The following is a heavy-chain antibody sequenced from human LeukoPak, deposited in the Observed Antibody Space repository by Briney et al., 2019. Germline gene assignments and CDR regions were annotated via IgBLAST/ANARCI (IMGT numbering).Heavy chain of an antibody. Sequence: GGSLRLSCAASGFIFSHYGMYWVRQAPGKRLEYVAIISYDETDEYYADSVKGRFTISRDNAKNSLYLQMNSLRAEDTAVYYCAREGYSPRDGYNFNFDYWGQGTLVTVSS. CDR1: GFIFSHYG. D-gene: IGHD5-24*01. CDR2: ISYDETDE. J-gene: IGHJ4*02. V-gene: IGHV3-30*03. CDR3: AREGYSPRDGYNFNFDY.